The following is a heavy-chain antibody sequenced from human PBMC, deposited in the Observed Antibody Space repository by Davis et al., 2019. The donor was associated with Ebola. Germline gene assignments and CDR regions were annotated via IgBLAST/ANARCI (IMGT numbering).Heavy chain of an antibody. V-gene: IGHV3-23*01. CDR2: ISGSDGST. CDR1: GFTFSSYA. CDR3: AKDRRSSSSWTLDAFDI. Sequence: GESLKISCAASGFTFSSYAMSWVRQAPGKGLEWVSAISGSDGSTYDADSVRGRFTISRDNSKNTLYLQMNSLRAEDTAVYYCAKDRRSSSSWTLDAFDIWGQGTMVTVSS. D-gene: IGHD6-13*01. J-gene: IGHJ3*02.